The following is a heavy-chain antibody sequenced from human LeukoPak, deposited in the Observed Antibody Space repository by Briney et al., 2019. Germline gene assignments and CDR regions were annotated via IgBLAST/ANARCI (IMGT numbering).Heavy chain of an antibody. CDR3: ARGPKLGVADESYGMDV. CDR2: INPNSGGT. Sequence: GASVKVSCKASGYTFTGYYMHWVRQATGQGLEWMGRINPNSGGTNYAQKFQGRVTMTRDTSISTAYMELSRLRSDDTAVYYCARGPKLGVADESYGMDVWGQGTTVTVSS. V-gene: IGHV1-2*06. CDR1: GYTFTGYY. D-gene: IGHD6-19*01. J-gene: IGHJ6*02.